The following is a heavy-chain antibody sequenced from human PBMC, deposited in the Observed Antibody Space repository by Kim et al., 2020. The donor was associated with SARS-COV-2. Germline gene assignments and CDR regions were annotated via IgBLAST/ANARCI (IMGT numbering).Heavy chain of an antibody. V-gene: IGHV4-39*01. CDR2: IYYSGST. CDR1: GGSISSSSYY. D-gene: IGHD3-22*01. Sequence: SETLSLTCTVSGGSISSSSYYWGWIRQPPGKGLEWIGSIYYSGSTYYNPSLKSRVTISVDTSKNQFSLKLSSVTAADTAVYYCARHASGYYYGVILTWGQGTLVTVSS. J-gene: IGHJ4*02. CDR3: ARHASGYYYGVILT.